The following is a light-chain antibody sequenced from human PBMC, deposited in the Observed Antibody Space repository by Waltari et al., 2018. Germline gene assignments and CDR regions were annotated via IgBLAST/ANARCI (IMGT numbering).Light chain of an antibody. V-gene: IGLV2-14*03. CDR3: SSYTTSHTAYWV. CDR2: DVT. J-gene: IGLJ3*02. CDR1: NSDIGGYKY. Sequence: QSALTQPASVSGSPGQSITISCSGTNSDIGGYKYVSWYQQHPGKAPKLIIYDVTNRPSGFSHRFSGSKSGITASLTISGLQAEDEGDYYCSSYTTSHTAYWVFGGGTRLTVL.